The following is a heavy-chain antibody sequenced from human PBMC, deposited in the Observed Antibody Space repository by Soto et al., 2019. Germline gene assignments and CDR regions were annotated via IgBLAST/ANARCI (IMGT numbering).Heavy chain of an antibody. D-gene: IGHD1-26*01. V-gene: IGHV1-3*01. J-gene: IGHJ4*02. CDR1: GYTFTSYA. CDR2: INAGNGNT. CDR3: ARAIDWRYGGSYLDY. Sequence: QVQLVQSGAEVKKPGASVKVSCKASGYTFTSYAMHWVRQAPGQRLEWMGWINAGNGNTKYSQKFQGRVTITRDTSASTAYMELSSLRSEDTAVYYCARAIDWRYGGSYLDYWGQGTLVTVSS.